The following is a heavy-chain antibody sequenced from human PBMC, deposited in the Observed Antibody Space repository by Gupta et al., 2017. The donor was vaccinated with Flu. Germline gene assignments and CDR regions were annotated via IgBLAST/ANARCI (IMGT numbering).Heavy chain of an antibody. CDR2: IRSEVSSYAI. V-gene: IGHV3-73*02. CDR3: TRLQEMPSVQFAFDM. CDR1: GFTFSGSA. Sequence: EVQLVESGGGLVQPGGSLKLSCAASGFTFSGSAIHWVRQASGKGLEWVGRIRSEVSSYAIAYAASVRGRFTISRDNSQNTAYLQMNSLQTEDTAVYYCTRLQEMPSVQFAFDMWGQGTLVTVSS. D-gene: IGHD5-24*01. J-gene: IGHJ3*02.